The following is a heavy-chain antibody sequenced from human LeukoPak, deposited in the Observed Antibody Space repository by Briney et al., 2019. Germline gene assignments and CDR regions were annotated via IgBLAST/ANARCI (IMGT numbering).Heavy chain of an antibody. V-gene: IGHV3-30*19. Sequence: PGGSLRLSCAASGFTFSSYGMHWVRQAPGKGLEWVAVISYDGSNKYYADSVKGRFTISRDNSKNTLYLQMNSLRAEDTAVYYCARAIVRGGLDYWGQGTLVTVSS. CDR2: ISYDGSNK. D-gene: IGHD3-16*01. J-gene: IGHJ4*02. CDR1: GFTFSSYG. CDR3: ARAIVRGGLDY.